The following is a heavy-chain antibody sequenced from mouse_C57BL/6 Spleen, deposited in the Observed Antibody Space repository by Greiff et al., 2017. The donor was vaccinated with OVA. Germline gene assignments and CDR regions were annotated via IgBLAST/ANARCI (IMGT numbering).Heavy chain of an antibody. D-gene: IGHD2-1*01. CDR3: ARNHYGNPWFAY. CDR1: GYTFTSYW. Sequence: QVQLQQPGAELVKPGASVKLSCKASGYTFTSYWMHWVKQRPGQGLEWIGMINPNSGSTNYNEKFKSKATLTVDKSSSTAYMQLSSLTSEDSAVYYCARNHYGNPWFAYWGQGTLVTVSA. V-gene: IGHV1-64*01. J-gene: IGHJ3*01. CDR2: INPNSGST.